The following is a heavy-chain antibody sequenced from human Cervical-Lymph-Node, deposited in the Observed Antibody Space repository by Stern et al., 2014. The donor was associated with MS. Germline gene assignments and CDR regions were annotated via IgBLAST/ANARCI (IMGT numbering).Heavy chain of an antibody. CDR1: GYTFTSYG. Sequence: QVQLVQSGAEVKKPGASVKVSCKASGYTFTSYGITWVRQDPGQGLEWMGWISAYNGNTNYAQNLPGRVTMTTDTSTSTAYMELRSLRSDDTAVYYCARLGVAGTNYYYGMDVWGQGTTVTVSS. D-gene: IGHD6-19*01. V-gene: IGHV1-18*04. CDR3: ARLGVAGTNYYYGMDV. J-gene: IGHJ6*02. CDR2: ISAYNGNT.